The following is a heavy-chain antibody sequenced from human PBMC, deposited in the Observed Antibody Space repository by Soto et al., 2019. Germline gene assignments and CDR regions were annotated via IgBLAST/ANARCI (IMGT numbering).Heavy chain of an antibody. D-gene: IGHD3-10*01. CDR3: ARGGSGR. CDR2: IYSSGRT. J-gene: IGHJ4*02. V-gene: IGHV4-61*03. Sequence: QVQLQESGPGLVKPSESLSLTCTVSGGSVSSGNYYWSWIRQPPGKGLEWIGYIYSSGRTTYNPSLKSRATISLDTSKNPFSLQLRSVTAADTAVYYCARGGSGRWGQGTLVTVSS. CDR1: GGSVSSGNYY.